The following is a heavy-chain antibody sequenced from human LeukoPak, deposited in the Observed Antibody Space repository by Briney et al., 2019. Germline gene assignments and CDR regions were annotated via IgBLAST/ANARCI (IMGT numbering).Heavy chain of an antibody. CDR3: AKDPMYYYDSSGYYDPDY. D-gene: IGHD3-22*01. V-gene: IGHV3-23*01. J-gene: IGHJ4*02. CDR2: ISGSGGST. CDR1: GFTFSSYA. Sequence: LAGGSPRLSCAASGFTFSSYAMSWVRQAPGKGLEWVSAISGSGGSTYYADSVKGRFTISRDNSKNTLYLQMNSLRAEDTAVYYCAKDPMYYYDSSGYYDPDYWGQGTLVTVSS.